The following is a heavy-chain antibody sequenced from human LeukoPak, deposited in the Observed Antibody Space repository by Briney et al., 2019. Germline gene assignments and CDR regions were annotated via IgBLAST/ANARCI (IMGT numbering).Heavy chain of an antibody. D-gene: IGHD2-21*02. CDR2: IYSGGST. CDR3: ASSVTALRYYYYYYMDV. V-gene: IGHV3-53*01. J-gene: IGHJ6*03. CDR1: GFTFSSYW. Sequence: PGGSLRLSCAASGFTFSSYWMSWVRQAPGKGLEWVSVIYSGGSTYYADSVKGRFTISRDNSKNTLYLQMNSLRAEDTAVYYCASSVTALRYYYYYYMDVWGKGTTVTISS.